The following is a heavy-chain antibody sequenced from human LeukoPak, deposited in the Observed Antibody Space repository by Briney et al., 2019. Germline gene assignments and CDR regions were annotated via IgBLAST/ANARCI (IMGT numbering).Heavy chain of an antibody. CDR2: ISSSSSYI. CDR3: ARGRVADY. V-gene: IGHV3-21*01. J-gene: IGHJ4*02. Sequence: GGSLRLPCAASGFTFSSYSMNWVRQAPGKGLEWVSSISSSSSYIYYPDSVKGRFTIARDNAKHSLYLQMNSLRAEDTAVYYCARGRVADYWGQGTLVTVSS. CDR1: GFTFSSYS.